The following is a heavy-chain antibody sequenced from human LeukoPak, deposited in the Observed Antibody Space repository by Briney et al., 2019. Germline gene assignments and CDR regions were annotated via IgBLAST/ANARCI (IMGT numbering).Heavy chain of an antibody. J-gene: IGHJ4*02. V-gene: IGHV3-23*01. CDR2: ISGSGGST. D-gene: IGHD3-10*01. Sequence: GGSLRLSCAASQSTFNSDVMTWVRQAPGKGLEWVSGISGSGGSTYYADSVKGRFTISRDNSKNTVYLQMNSLRAEDTAVYYCAKVGAGPGSYTHFDYWGQGTLVTVSS. CDR1: QSTFNSDV. CDR3: AKVGAGPGSYTHFDY.